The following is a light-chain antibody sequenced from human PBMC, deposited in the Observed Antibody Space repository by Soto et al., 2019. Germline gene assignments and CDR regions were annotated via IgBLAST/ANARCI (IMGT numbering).Light chain of an antibody. V-gene: IGLV2-14*03. CDR3: VSYTASSMYV. J-gene: IGLJ1*01. CDR1: SSDVGGFNY. Sequence: QSVLTQPASVSGSPGQSIAISCTGTSSDVGGFNYVSWYQQHPGKAPKFMIYDVTSRPSGVSDRFSGSKSGNTASLTISGLQAEDEADYYCVSYTASSMYVFGTGTKVTVL. CDR2: DVT.